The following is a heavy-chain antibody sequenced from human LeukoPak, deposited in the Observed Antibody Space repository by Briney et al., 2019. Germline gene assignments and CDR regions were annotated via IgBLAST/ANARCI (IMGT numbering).Heavy chain of an antibody. V-gene: IGHV3-53*04. D-gene: IGHD1-1*01. Sequence: GGSLRLSCAASGFTFSSYAMSWVRQAPGKGLEWVSVIYSGGSTYYADSVKGRFTISRHNSKNTLYLQMNSLRAEDTAVYYCAREDTTYYYSMDVWGQGTTVTVSS. CDR2: IYSGGST. CDR1: GFTFSSYA. J-gene: IGHJ6*02. CDR3: AREDTTYYYSMDV.